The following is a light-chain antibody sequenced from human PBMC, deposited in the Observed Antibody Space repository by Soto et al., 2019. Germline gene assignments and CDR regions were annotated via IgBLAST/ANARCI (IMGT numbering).Light chain of an antibody. CDR1: QSISNY. Sequence: IQVTQSAASLSASVGDRVTITCRASQSISNYLNWYQQKPGKAPNLLIYAASSLQSGVPSRFSGRGSGTDFTLTISSLQPEDFATYFCQQSYSTPRTFGQGTKVDIK. J-gene: IGKJ1*01. V-gene: IGKV1-39*01. CDR3: QQSYSTPRT. CDR2: AAS.